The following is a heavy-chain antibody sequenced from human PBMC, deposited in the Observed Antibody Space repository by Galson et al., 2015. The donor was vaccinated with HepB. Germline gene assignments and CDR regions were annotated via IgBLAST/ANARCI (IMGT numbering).Heavy chain of an antibody. CDR1: GYTFNNYA. J-gene: IGHJ5*02. Sequence: SVKVSCKASGYTFNNYAMNWVRQAPGQGLEWIGWINTNTGNPTYTQGFTGRFVFSLDTSVTTSYLQTSSLKAEDTAMYYCARTPYYGSGSYYNGWFDPWGQGTLVTVSS. CDR3: ARTPYYGSGSYYNGWFDP. V-gene: IGHV7-4-1*02. CDR2: INTNTGNP. D-gene: IGHD3-10*01.